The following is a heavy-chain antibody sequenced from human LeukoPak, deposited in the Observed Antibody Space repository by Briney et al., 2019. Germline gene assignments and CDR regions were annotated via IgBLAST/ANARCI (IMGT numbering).Heavy chain of an antibody. CDR3: ARSITMVRGVPPGY. V-gene: IGHV1-46*01. Sequence: GASVKVSCKASGYTFTSYYMHWVRQAPGQGLEWMGIINPSGGSTSYAQKFQGRVTMTRNTSISTAYMELSSLRSEDTAVYYCARSITMVRGVPPGYWGQGTLVTVSS. J-gene: IGHJ4*02. D-gene: IGHD3-10*01. CDR1: GYTFTSYY. CDR2: INPSGGST.